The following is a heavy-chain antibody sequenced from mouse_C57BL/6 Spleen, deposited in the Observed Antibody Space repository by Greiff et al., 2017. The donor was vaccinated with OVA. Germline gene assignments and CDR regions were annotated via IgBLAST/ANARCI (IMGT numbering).Heavy chain of an antibody. CDR1: GYTFTSYW. V-gene: IGHV1-55*01. Sequence: QVQLQQPGAELVKPGASVKLSCKASGYTFTSYWITWVKQRPGQGLEWIGDIYPGSGSTNYNEKFKSKATLTVDTSSSTAYMQLSSLTSEDSAVYYCARREGTAQATGYFDYWGKGTTLTVA. CDR3: ARREGTAQATGYFDY. CDR2: IYPGSGST. J-gene: IGHJ2*01. D-gene: IGHD3-2*02.